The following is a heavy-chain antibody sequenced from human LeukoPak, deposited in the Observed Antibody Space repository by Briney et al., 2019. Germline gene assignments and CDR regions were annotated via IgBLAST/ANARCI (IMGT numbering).Heavy chain of an antibody. CDR3: ARARAWATSLFDY. J-gene: IGHJ4*02. CDR1: GYTFTSYG. D-gene: IGHD5-12*01. CDR2: INPSGGST. Sequence: ASVKVSCKASGYTFTSYGISWVRQAPGQGLEWMGIINPSGGSTSYAQKFQGRVTMTRDTSTSTVYMELSSLRSEDTAVYYCARARAWATSLFDYWGQGTLVTVSS. V-gene: IGHV1-46*01.